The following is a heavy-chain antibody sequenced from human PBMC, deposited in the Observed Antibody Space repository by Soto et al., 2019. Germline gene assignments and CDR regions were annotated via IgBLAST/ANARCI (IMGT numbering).Heavy chain of an antibody. CDR2: ISSSSSTI. J-gene: IGHJ4*02. CDR3: VRTAGHYYYDSSGYYRYFDY. Sequence: EVQLVESGGGLVQPGGSLRLSCAASGFTFSSYSMNWVRQAPGKRLEWVSYISSSSSTIYYADSVKGRFTISRDNAKNSLYLQMNSLRDEDTAVYYCVRTAGHYYYDSSGYYRYFDYWGQGTLVTVSS. CDR1: GFTFSSYS. V-gene: IGHV3-48*02. D-gene: IGHD3-22*01.